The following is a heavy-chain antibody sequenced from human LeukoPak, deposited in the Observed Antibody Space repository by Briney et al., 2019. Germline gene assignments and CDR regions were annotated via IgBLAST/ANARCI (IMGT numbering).Heavy chain of an antibody. J-gene: IGHJ4*02. CDR3: ARVGIAVAANWDYFDY. D-gene: IGHD6-19*01. Sequence: SETLSLTCTVSGGSISSGNYYWSWIRQPPGKGLEWIGYIYYSGSTNYNPSLKSRVTISVDTSKNQFSLKLSSVTAADTAVYYCARVGIAVAANWDYFDYWGQGTLVTVSS. V-gene: IGHV4-61*01. CDR1: GGSISSGNYY. CDR2: IYYSGST.